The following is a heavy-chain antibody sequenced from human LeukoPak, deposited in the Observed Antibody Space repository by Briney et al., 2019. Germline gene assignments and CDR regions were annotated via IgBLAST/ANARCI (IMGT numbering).Heavy chain of an antibody. CDR3: AKDSTDSGSYSPFDY. CDR2: ISRGGNSL. J-gene: IGHJ4*02. CDR1: GFTFSDYY. V-gene: IGHV3-11*01. Sequence: KPGGSLRLSCAASGFTFSDYYMGWIRQAPGKGLEWVSSISRGGNSLYYADSVRGRFTISRDNAKNSLYLQMNSLRAEDTALYYCAKDSTDSGSYSPFDYWGQGTLVTVSS. D-gene: IGHD1-26*01.